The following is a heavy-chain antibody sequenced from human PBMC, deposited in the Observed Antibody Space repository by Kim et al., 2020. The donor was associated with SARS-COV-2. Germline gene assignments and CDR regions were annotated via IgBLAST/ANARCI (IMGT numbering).Heavy chain of an antibody. Sequence: ASVKVSCKASGYTFSSYSITWVRQAPGQGLEWMGWINPSNGNTNYAQKLQGRVTVTTDTSTSTAYMELRSLRSDDTAVYYCARTIYNDYWGQGTLVTVSS. CDR2: INPSNGNT. CDR3: ARTIYNDY. D-gene: IGHD3-10*01. V-gene: IGHV1-18*01. J-gene: IGHJ4*02. CDR1: GYTFSSYS.